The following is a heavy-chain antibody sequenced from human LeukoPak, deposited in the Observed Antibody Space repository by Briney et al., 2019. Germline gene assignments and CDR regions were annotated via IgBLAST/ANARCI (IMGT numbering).Heavy chain of an antibody. Sequence: GGSLRLSCAASGFIFRSYAMSWVRQAPGKGLEGVSAISGSGGSTYYADSVKGRFTISRDNSKNTLYLQMNSLRAEDTAVYYCAKRGRTILDYWGQGTLVTVSS. CDR2: ISGSGGST. CDR1: GFIFRSYA. J-gene: IGHJ4*02. D-gene: IGHD3-3*01. V-gene: IGHV3-23*01. CDR3: AKRGRTILDY.